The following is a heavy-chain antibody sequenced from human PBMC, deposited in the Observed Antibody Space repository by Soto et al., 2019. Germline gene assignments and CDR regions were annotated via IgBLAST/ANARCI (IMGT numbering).Heavy chain of an antibody. CDR1: GGSISSSSYY. J-gene: IGHJ3*02. D-gene: IGHD3-22*01. V-gene: IGHV4-39*01. Sequence: PSETLSLTCTVSGGSISSSSYYWGWIRQPPGKGLEWIGSIYYSGSTYYNPSLKSRVTISVDTSKNQFTLKLSSVTAADTAMYYCARVTDSSGYYYGYDAFDIWGQGTMVTVS. CDR2: IYYSGST. CDR3: ARVTDSSGYYYGYDAFDI.